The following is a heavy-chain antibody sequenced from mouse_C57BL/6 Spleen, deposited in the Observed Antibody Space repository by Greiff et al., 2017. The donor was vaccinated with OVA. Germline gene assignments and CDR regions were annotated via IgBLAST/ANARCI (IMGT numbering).Heavy chain of an antibody. V-gene: IGHV1-61*01. CDR2: IYPSDSDT. D-gene: IGHD1-1*01. CDR1: GYTFTSYW. J-gene: IGHJ2*01. CDR3: ARLVYYGSSSYYCDY. Sequence: QVQLKQPGAELVRPGSSVKLSCKASGYTFTSYWMDWVKQRPGQGLEWIGNIYPSDSDTHYNPKFKDKATLTVDKSSSTAYMQLSSLTSEDSAVYYCARLVYYGSSSYYCDYWGQGTTLTVSS.